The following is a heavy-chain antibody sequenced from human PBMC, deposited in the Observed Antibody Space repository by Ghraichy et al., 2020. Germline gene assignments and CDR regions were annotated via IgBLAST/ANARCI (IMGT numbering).Heavy chain of an antibody. CDR2: MNPDSGNT. CDR3: ARVKAAGWGAESYNWFDP. D-gene: IGHD6-13*01. Sequence: ASVKVSCKTAGYHFTSSDIYWKRQSTGQVLEWKGWMNPDSGNTGYVQKFQGRVTMTRNTSINTAYMELSSLRSDDTAVYYCARVKAAGWGAESYNWFDPWGQGTLFNVS. CDR1: GYHFTSSD. V-gene: IGHV1-8*01. J-gene: IGHJ5*02.